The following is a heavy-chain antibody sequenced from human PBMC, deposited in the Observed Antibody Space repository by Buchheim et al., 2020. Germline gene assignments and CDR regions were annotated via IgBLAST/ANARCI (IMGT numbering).Heavy chain of an antibody. CDR3: TSVSLGVPGDY. CDR2: TNPDGSAT. CDR1: GFSFSSSW. Sequence: EVQLVESGGGVVQPGGSLRLSCAASGFSFSSSWMNWLRQAPGKGLEWVANTNPDGSATFYVDSVKGRFTISRDNANNSLSLQMNGLRADDTALYDCTSVSLGVPGDYWGQGIL. J-gene: IGHJ4*02. V-gene: IGHV3-7*01. D-gene: IGHD3-16*01.